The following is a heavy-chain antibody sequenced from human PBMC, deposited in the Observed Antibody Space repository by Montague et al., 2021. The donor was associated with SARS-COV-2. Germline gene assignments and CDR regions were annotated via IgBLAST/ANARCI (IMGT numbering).Heavy chain of an antibody. V-gene: IGHV3-21*01. J-gene: IGHJ4*02. Sequence: SLRLSCAASGFTFSSYSMNWVRQAPGKGLEWVSSISSSSSYIYCADSVKGRFTISRDNAKNSLYLQMNGLRAEDTAVYYCARDPYSDILTGYYYYWGQGTLVTVSS. CDR1: GFTFSSYS. CDR2: ISSSSSYI. CDR3: ARDPYSDILTGYYYY. D-gene: IGHD3-9*01.